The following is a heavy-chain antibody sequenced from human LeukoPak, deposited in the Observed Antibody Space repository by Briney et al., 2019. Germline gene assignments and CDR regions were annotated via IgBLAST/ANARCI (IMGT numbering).Heavy chain of an antibody. D-gene: IGHD4-23*01. CDR2: IYHSGST. CDR1: GYSISSGYY. Sequence: SETLSLTCTVSGYSISSGYYWGWIRQPPGKGLEWIGSIYHSGSTYYNPSLKSRVTTSVDTSKNQFSLKLSSMTAADTAVYYCARAGGGVYGVNSLGAFDIWGQGTMVTVSS. CDR3: ARAGGGVYGVNSLGAFDI. J-gene: IGHJ3*02. V-gene: IGHV4-38-2*02.